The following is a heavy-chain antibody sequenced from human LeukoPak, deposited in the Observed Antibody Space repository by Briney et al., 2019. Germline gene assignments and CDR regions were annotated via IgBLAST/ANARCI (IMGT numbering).Heavy chain of an antibody. V-gene: IGHV4-39*01. CDR1: GGSISSSSYY. CDR3: AIQAKLRYFDWLSPRPAFDI. CDR2: IYYSGST. D-gene: IGHD3-9*01. Sequence: SSETLSLTCTVSGGSISSSSYYWGWIRQPPGKGLEWIGSIYYSGSTYYNPSLKSRVTISVDTSKNQFSLKLSSVTAADTAVYYCAIQAKLRYFDWLSPRPAFDIWGQGTMVTVSS. J-gene: IGHJ3*02.